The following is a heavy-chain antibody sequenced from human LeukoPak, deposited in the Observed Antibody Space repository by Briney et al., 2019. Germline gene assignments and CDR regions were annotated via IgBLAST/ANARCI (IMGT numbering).Heavy chain of an antibody. V-gene: IGHV3-48*01. D-gene: IGHD2-15*01. J-gene: IGHJ4*02. CDR1: GFTFSSYS. Sequence: PGGSLRLSCAASGFTFSSYSMNWVRQAPGKGLEWVSYISSSSSTIYYADSVKGRFTISRDNAKNSLYLQMNSLRAEDTALYYCARQLGYCSSGSCYFDYWGQGTLVTVSS. CDR3: ARQLGYCSSGSCYFDY. CDR2: ISSSSSTI.